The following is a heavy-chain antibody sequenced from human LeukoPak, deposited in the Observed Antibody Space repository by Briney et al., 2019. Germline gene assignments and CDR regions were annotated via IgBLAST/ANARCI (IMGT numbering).Heavy chain of an antibody. CDR1: GYTFTSYT. Sequence: GASVKVSCKGSGYTFTSYTMHWVRQAPGQRLEWMGWVNIGNGDTEYSQKFQGRVTFTKDTSASTAYMDLSSLRSEDTAVYYCARDGSGSYPYYFDYWGQGTLVTVSS. J-gene: IGHJ4*02. CDR3: ARDGSGSYPYYFDY. CDR2: VNIGNGDT. D-gene: IGHD3-10*01. V-gene: IGHV1-3*04.